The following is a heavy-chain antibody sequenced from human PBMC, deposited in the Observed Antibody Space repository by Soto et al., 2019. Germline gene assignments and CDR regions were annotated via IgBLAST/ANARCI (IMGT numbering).Heavy chain of an antibody. CDR2: ISGSGGSS. CDR3: AKGSIEYSASIDY. Sequence: GGSLRLSCEASGFSFSSYAMIWVRQAPGKGLEWVSVISGSGGSSYFADSVKGRFTISRDNSKNMLYLEMSSLRAEDTAIYFCAKGSIEYSASIDYWGQGTLVTVSS. D-gene: IGHD4-4*01. V-gene: IGHV3-23*01. CDR1: GFSFSSYA. J-gene: IGHJ4*02.